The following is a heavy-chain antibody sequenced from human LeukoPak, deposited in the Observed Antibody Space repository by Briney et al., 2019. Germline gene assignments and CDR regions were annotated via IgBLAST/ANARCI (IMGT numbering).Heavy chain of an antibody. J-gene: IGHJ3*02. Sequence: PGGSLRFSCAASGLTFDDYAMHWVRQAPGKGLEGVSGISWNSGSIGYADSVEGRFTISRDNAKNSLYLQMNSLRAEDTALYYCAKDLLERPLHAFGIWGQGTMVTVSS. CDR1: GLTFDDYA. V-gene: IGHV3-9*01. CDR2: ISWNSGSI. D-gene: IGHD1-1*01. CDR3: AKDLLERPLHAFGI.